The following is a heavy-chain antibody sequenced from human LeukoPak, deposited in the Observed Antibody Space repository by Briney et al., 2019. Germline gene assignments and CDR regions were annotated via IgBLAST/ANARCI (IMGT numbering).Heavy chain of an antibody. J-gene: IGHJ4*02. V-gene: IGHV5-51*01. D-gene: IGHD3-22*01. CDR3: ARRDSTGYYFLFDY. CDR1: GYSFTSYW. CDR2: IYPGDSDT. Sequence: LGESLQISCKGSGYSFTSYWIVWVRQMPGKGLEWMGIIYPGDSDTRYSASFQGQVTISADRSISTAYLQWSSLKASDTAMYYCARRDSTGYYFLFDYWGQGTLVTVSS.